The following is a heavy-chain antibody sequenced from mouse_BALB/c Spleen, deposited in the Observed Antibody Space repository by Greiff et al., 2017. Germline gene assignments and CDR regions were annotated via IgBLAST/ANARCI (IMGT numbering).Heavy chain of an antibody. V-gene: IGHV2-9*02. J-gene: IGHJ3*01. CDR1: GFSLTSYG. CDR2: IWAGGST. D-gene: IGHD2-14*01. CDR3: ARDTGYRYDAAWFAY. Sequence: VHLVESGPGLVAPSQSLSITCTVSGFSLTSYGVHWVRQPPGKGLEWLGVIWAGGSTNYNSALMSRLSISKDNSKCQVFLKMNSLQTDDTAMYYCARDTGYRYDAAWFAYWGQGTLVTVSA.